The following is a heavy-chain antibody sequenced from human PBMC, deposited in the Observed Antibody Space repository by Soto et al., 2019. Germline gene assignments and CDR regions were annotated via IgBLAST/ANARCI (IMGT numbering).Heavy chain of an antibody. J-gene: IGHJ6*02. D-gene: IGHD2-2*01. CDR2: INSDGSST. Sequence: EVQLVESGGGLVQPGGSLRLSCAASGFTFSSYWMHWVRQAPGKGLVWVSRINSDGSSTSYEDYVKGRFTISRDNAKNTLDLQMNSLGAEDTDVYYCARAVVGYCSRTRGYGWYYYYGMDVWGQGTTVTVSS. CDR3: ARAVVGYCSRTRGYGWYYYYGMDV. CDR1: GFTFSSYW. V-gene: IGHV3-74*01.